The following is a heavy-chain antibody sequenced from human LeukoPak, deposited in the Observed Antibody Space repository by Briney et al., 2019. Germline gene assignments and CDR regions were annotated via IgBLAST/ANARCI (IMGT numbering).Heavy chain of an antibody. D-gene: IGHD6-6*01. CDR2: MNPNSGNT. CDR1: GYTFTSYD. CDR3: ARGRYSSSSDYYYYYMDV. Sequence: GASVKVSCKASGYTFTSYDINWVRQATGQGLEWMGWMNPNSGNTGYAQKFQGRVTMTRNTSISTAYMELSSLRSEDTAVYYCARGRYSSSSDYYYYYMDVWGKGTTVTVSS. V-gene: IGHV1-8*01. J-gene: IGHJ6*03.